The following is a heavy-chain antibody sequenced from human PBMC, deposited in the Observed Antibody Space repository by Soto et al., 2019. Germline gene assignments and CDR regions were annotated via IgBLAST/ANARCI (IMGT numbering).Heavy chain of an antibody. Sequence: EVRLVESGGGLVQPGGSLRLSCEASGFTFSSYWMHWVRQAPGQGLVWISRADGDGSRTSYADSVKGRFTISRDNAKNTLYLQMNSLTVEEAAVYYCARGPPEDGSYYPGNYWGQGTLVTVSS. CDR1: GFTFSSYW. J-gene: IGHJ4*02. V-gene: IGHV3-74*01. D-gene: IGHD1-26*01. CDR2: ADGDGSRT. CDR3: ARGPPEDGSYYPGNY.